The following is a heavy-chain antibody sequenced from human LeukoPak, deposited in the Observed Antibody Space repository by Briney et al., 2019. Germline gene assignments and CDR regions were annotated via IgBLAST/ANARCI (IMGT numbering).Heavy chain of an antibody. V-gene: IGHV3-33*01. D-gene: IGHD3-22*01. CDR3: ARGQNYYASKPPDY. J-gene: IGHJ4*02. Sequence: GGSLRLSCAASGFTFSSYGMHWVRQAPGKGLERVAVIWYDGSNKYYADSVKGRFTISRDNSKNTLYLQMNSLRAEDTAVYYCARGQNYYASKPPDYWGQGTLVTVSS. CDR1: GFTFSSYG. CDR2: IWYDGSNK.